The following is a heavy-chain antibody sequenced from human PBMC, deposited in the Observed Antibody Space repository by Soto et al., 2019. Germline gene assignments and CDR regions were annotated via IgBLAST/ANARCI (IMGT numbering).Heavy chain of an antibody. CDR3: ARQRCSGGFCYFPA. D-gene: IGHD2-15*01. CDR2: IYGGGET. V-gene: IGHV3-53*01. J-gene: IGHJ5*02. CDR1: GFTVSSSY. Sequence: EVQMVESGGGLIQPGGSLRLSCAASGFTVSSSYMNWVRQAPGQGLEWVSVIYGGGETYYADSVKGRFSISRDNSKNTLYLLMNSLSGEDTAVYFCARQRCSGGFCYFPAWGQGTLVTASS.